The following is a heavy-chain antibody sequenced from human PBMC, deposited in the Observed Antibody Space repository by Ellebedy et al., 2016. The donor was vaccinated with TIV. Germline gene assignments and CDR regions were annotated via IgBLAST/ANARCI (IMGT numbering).Heavy chain of an antibody. J-gene: IGHJ4*02. V-gene: IGHV3-53*01. CDR2: VLSDGTT. CDR3: ARGSGWSGYLYFDY. CDR1: GGSISDYY. D-gene: IGHD3-3*01. Sequence: ETLSLTCSVSGGSISDYYWSWVRQAPGKGLEWVSSVLSDGTTFYADAVRGRFTFSRDNSRNRLFLQMNSLRVDDTAVYFCARGSGWSGYLYFDYWGQGTLVTVS.